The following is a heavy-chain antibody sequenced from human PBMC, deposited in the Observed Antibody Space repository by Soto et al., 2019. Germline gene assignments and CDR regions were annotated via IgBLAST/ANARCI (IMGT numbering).Heavy chain of an antibody. CDR3: ARDIRPSYYYDSSGSTGQC. D-gene: IGHD3-22*01. J-gene: IGHJ4*03. V-gene: IGHV1-2*04. Sequence: ASVKVSCKASGYTFTGYYMHWVRQAPGQGLEWMGWINPNSGGTNYAQKFQGWVTMTRDTSISTAYMELSRLRSDDTAVYYCARDIRPSYYYDSSGSTGQCWCNGTLVSSSS. CDR2: INPNSGGT. CDR1: GYTFTGYY.